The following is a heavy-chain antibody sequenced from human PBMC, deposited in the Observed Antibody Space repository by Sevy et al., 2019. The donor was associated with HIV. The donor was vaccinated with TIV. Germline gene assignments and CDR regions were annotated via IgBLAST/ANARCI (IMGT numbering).Heavy chain of an antibody. CDR3: AKDRDVLFVPSTMRDEYPGYGMDV. CDR1: GYIFSSYG. V-gene: IGHV3-30*18. CDR2: LSYDERNK. D-gene: IGHD2-2*01. Sequence: GGSLRLSCAASGYIFSSYGIHWVRQAPGKGLEWVAFLSYDERNKYYADSVKGRFTISGDSSKNTFYLQMNNLRADDTAVYYCAKDRDVLFVPSTMRDEYPGYGMDVWGQGTTVTVSS. J-gene: IGHJ6*02.